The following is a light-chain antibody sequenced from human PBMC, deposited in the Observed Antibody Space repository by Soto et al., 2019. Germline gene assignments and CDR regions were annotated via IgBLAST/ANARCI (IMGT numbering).Light chain of an antibody. CDR3: TSYAGTYSFFYV. V-gene: IGLV2-8*01. Sequence: LTQPPSASGSPGQSVTISCTGTSSDVGAYNYVSWYQQLPGKAPKLIIYEVSKRPSGVPDRFSGSKSGNTASLTVSGLQAEDEADYYCTSYAGTYSFFYVFVTGTKVTVL. CDR1: SSDVGAYNY. CDR2: EVS. J-gene: IGLJ1*01.